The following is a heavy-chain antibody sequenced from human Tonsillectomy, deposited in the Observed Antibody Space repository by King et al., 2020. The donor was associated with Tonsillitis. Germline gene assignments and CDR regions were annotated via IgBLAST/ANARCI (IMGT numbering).Heavy chain of an antibody. D-gene: IGHD6-19*01. CDR2: INHSGST. J-gene: IGHJ4*02. V-gene: IGHV4-34*01. CDR1: GGSFSGYY. Sequence: VQLQQWGAGLLKPSETLSLTCAVYGGSFSGYYWSWIRQPPGKGLEWIGEINHSGSTNYNPSLKSRVTISVDTSKNQFSLKLSSVTAADTAVYYCARVYWAGYSSGWRQRSDYWGQGTLVTVSS. CDR3: ARVYWAGYSSGWRQRSDY.